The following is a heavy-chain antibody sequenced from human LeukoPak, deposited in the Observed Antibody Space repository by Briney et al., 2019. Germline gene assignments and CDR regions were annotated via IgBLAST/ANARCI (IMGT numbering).Heavy chain of an antibody. V-gene: IGHV1-2*02. J-gene: IGHJ4*02. CDR1: GYTFTGYY. D-gene: IGHD1-26*01. CDR3: AGGSDEWELSHFDY. CDR2: INPNSGGT. Sequence: GASVKVSCKASGYTFTGYYMHWVRQAPGQGLEWMGWINPNSGGTNYAQKFQGRVTMTRDTSISTAYMELSRLRSDDTAVYYCAGGSDEWELSHFDYWGQGTLATVSS.